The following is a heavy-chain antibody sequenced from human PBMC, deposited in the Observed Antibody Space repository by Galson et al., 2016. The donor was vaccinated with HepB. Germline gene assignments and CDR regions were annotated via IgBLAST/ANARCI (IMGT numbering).Heavy chain of an antibody. CDR3: ARDRGSYPDFGDDYYMDV. CDR1: GGAISRYS. D-gene: IGHD3/OR15-3a*01. CDR2: ISPTSST. V-gene: IGHV4-4*07. J-gene: IGHJ6*03. Sequence: SETLSLTCTVSGGAISRYSWAWIRQPAGKGLEWIGRISPTSSTNYNPSLQSRTTMSIDTSKNQFTLNLRSVTAADTAVYYCARDRGSYPDFGDDYYMDVWGKGTTVTVSS.